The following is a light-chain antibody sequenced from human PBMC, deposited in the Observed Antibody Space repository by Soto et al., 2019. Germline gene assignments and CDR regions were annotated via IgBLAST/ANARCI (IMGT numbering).Light chain of an antibody. CDR1: QSVGKY. Sequence: EIVMTQSPATLSLSPGERATLSCRASQSVGKYLVWYQQKPGQAPRLLIYDASNRATGIPARFSGSGSGTDFTLTISSLQPEDFATDYCLQHYNFSWTFGQGTKVDIK. V-gene: IGKV3-11*01. CDR2: DAS. CDR3: LQHYNFSWT. J-gene: IGKJ1*01.